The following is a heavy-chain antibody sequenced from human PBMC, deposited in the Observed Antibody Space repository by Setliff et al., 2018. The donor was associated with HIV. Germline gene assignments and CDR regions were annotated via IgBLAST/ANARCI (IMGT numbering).Heavy chain of an antibody. CDR3: ARNFGLSPSGKYYYYYGMDI. Sequence: ASVKVSCKASGYTFTGHYLHWERQAPGQGLEWLGWVNPNSGDAIYAQNFQGRVTMTRDTSINAAYMELRGLRSDDTAVYYCARNFGLSPSGKYYYYYGMDIWGQGTTVTVSS. D-gene: IGHD3-10*01. V-gene: IGHV1-2*02. CDR2: VNPNSGDA. CDR1: GYTFTGHY. J-gene: IGHJ6*02.